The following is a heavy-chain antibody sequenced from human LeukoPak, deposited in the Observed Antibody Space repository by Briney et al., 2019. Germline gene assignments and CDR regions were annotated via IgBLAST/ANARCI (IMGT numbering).Heavy chain of an antibody. V-gene: IGHV4-39*07. J-gene: IGHJ5*02. Sequence: SETLSLTCTVSGGSISSSSYYWGWIRQPPGKGLEWIGSIYYSGSTYYNPSLKSRVTISVDTSKNQFSLKLSSVTAADTAVYYCARGGYCSSTSCYLVGNWFDPWGQGTLVTVSS. CDR3: ARGGYCSSTSCYLVGNWFDP. D-gene: IGHD2-2*01. CDR1: GGSISSSSYY. CDR2: IYYSGST.